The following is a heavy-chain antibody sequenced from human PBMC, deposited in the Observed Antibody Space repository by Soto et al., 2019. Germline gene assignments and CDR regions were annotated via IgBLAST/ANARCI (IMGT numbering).Heavy chain of an antibody. CDR1: GGTVASSHW. D-gene: IGHD2-21*02. J-gene: IGHJ5*02. CDR2: VYHTGDT. CDR3: AREIVTAGGNNYFDP. V-gene: IGHV4-4*02. Sequence: PSETLSLTCGVSGGTVASSHWWSWVRQSPGRGLEWIGNVYHTGDTNFNPSLQSRVTFSVDKSNNQFSLRLTSVTAADTAVYFRAREIVTAGGNNYFDPWGPGTLVTVSS.